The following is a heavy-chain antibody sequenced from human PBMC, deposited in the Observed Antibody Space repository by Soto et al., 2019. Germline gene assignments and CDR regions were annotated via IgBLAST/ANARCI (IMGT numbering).Heavy chain of an antibody. CDR3: ANWVEGSHVYFDY. V-gene: IGHV3-23*01. Sequence: PGGSLRLSCAASGFFFSAYAMTWARRAPGKGLEWVSSISGSGGNSYYEDSVKGRFAIYRDNSRNILYLQMNSLRAEDTAVYFCANWVEGSHVYFDYWGRGTLVTVSS. CDR2: ISGSGGNS. D-gene: IGHD6-13*01. J-gene: IGHJ4*02. CDR1: GFFFSAYA.